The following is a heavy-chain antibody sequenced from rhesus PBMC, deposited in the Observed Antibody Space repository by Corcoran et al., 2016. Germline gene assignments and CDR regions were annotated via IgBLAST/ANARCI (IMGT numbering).Heavy chain of an antibody. CDR1: GGSISSSY. D-gene: IGHD1-44*01. Sequence: QLQLQESGPGLVKPSETLSVTCAVSGGSISSSYWSWIRQAPGKGLEWIGYIYGSGSGTNYNPALKSRVTLSVDTSKNRVSLKLSSVTAADTAVYYCASVHRWGVWGPGVLVTVSS. CDR2: IYGSGSGT. CDR3: ASVHRWGV. V-gene: IGHV4-169*02. J-gene: IGHJ5-1*01.